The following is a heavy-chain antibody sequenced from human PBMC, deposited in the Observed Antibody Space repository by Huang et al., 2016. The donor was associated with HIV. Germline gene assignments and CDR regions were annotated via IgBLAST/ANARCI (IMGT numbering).Heavy chain of an antibody. CDR2: RSYDGKTK. V-gene: IGHV3-30*18. CDR3: AKGGSAAAVLDF. CDR1: GFTFSSYG. J-gene: IGHJ4*02. Sequence: QVQLVESGGGVVQPGRSLRISCAASGFTFSSYGMHWVRQAPGKGREWVAVRSYDGKTKYYADSVKGRFSISRDNSKTTVYLQLNSLRVEDTAVYYCAKGGSAAAVLDFWGQGTLVTVSS. D-gene: IGHD6-13*01.